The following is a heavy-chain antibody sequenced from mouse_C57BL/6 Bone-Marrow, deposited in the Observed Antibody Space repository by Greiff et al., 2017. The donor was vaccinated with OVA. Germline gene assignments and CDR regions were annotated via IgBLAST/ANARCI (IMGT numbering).Heavy chain of an antibody. CDR1: GYTFTSYW. D-gene: IGHD4-1*01. V-gene: IGHV1-52*01. J-gene: IGHJ2*01. CDR3: AGRRSWDLYYVED. Sequence: QVQLQQPGAELVRPGSSVKLSCKASGYTFTSYWMHWVKQRPIQGLEWIGNIDPSDSETHYNQKFKDKATLTVDKSSSTAYMKLSSLASEDSAVYYGAGRRSWDLYYVEDWGKGTTVTVSS. CDR2: IDPSDSET.